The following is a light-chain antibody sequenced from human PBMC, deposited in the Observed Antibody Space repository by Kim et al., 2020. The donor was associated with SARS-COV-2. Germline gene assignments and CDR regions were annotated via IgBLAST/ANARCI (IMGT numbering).Light chain of an antibody. CDR3: QAWDSSTAV. V-gene: IGLV3-1*01. CDR2: QDS. J-gene: IGLJ2*01. CDR1: KLGDKY. Sequence: SYELTQPPSVSVSPGQTASITCSGDKLGDKYACWYQQKPGQSPVLVLYQDSKRPSGIPERFSGSNSGNTATLTISGTQAMDEADYYCQAWDSSTAVFGGG.